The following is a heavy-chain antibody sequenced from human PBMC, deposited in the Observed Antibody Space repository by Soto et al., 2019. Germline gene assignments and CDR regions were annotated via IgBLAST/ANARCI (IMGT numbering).Heavy chain of an antibody. J-gene: IGHJ4*02. V-gene: IGHV3-43D*04. D-gene: IGHD2-2*02. CDR3: AKDVCSGSPTSCYTRLDF. Sequence: GGALRRPVAASGFTFDYYAMHWVRQAPGKGLAWVSLISWDGGRTYYADSVRGRFIVSRDSSKNSLYLQMSSLRVEDTALYYCAKDVCSGSPTSCYTRLDFWGQGALVTVS. CDR1: GFTFDYYA. CDR2: ISWDGGRT.